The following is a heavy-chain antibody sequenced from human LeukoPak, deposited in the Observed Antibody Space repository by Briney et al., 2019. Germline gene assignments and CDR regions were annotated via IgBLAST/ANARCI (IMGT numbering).Heavy chain of an antibody. Sequence: ASVTVSCKASGYTFTGYYIHWVRQAPGQGLEWMGWINPNSGGTNYAQKFQGRVTMTRNTSISTAYMELSSLRSEDTAVYYCARQPKYSSSWYYYYYYMDVWGKGTTVTVSS. CDR3: ARQPKYSSSWYYYYYYMDV. J-gene: IGHJ6*03. CDR1: GYTFTGYY. CDR2: INPNSGGT. V-gene: IGHV1-2*02. D-gene: IGHD6-13*01.